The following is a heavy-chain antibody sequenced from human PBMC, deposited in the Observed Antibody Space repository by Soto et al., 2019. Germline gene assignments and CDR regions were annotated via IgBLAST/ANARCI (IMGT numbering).Heavy chain of an antibody. CDR2: LYDVDGS. D-gene: IGHD1-1*01. CDR3: ATWHEREHAYDV. V-gene: IGHV3-53*01. Sequence: GGSLRLSCAAFGLTISGKKCVAWVRQAPGKGLEWVSALYDVDGSFYADSVKGRFTTSSDSSKTTVYLQMNDLRPDDTAVYYCATWHEREHAYDVWGQGTTVTVSS. CDR1: GLTISGKKC. J-gene: IGHJ3*01.